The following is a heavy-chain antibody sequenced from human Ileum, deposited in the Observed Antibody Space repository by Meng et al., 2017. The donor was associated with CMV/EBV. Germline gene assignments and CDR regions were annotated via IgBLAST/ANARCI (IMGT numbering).Heavy chain of an antibody. J-gene: IGHJ4*02. CDR3: AKDMAY. CDR1: GFTFSSYA. V-gene: IGHV3-23*01. CDR2: VSGSSITT. Sequence: EVQLLESGGDLVQPGGSLRLSCVGSGFTFSSYALSWVRQAPGKGLEWVSTVSGSSITTYYADSVKGRFTISRDNYNDILSLEMNSLRVEDTALYYCAKDMAYGGQGTLVTVSS. D-gene: IGHD3-16*01.